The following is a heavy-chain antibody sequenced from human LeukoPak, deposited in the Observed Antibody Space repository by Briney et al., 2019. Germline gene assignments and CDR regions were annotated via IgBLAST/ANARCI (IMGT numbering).Heavy chain of an antibody. CDR2: IYSGGST. Sequence: GGTLRLSCAASGFTFSSYSMSWVRQAPGKGLEWVSVIYSGGSTYYADSVKGRFTISRDNSKNTLYLQMNSLRAEDTAVYYCARGGPAAGRFDYWGQGTLVTVSS. V-gene: IGHV3-66*01. D-gene: IGHD6-13*01. CDR1: GFTFSSYS. J-gene: IGHJ4*02. CDR3: ARGGPAAGRFDY.